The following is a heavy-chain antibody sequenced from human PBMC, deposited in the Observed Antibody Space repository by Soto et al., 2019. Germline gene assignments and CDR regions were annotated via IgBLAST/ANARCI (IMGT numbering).Heavy chain of an antibody. CDR3: ARKVSSGWYVDY. V-gene: IGHV1-3*01. CDR1: GYTFTSYA. J-gene: IGHJ4*02. D-gene: IGHD6-19*01. Sequence: VKVSCKASGYTFTSYAMHWVRQAPGQRLEWMGWINAGNGNTKYSQKFQGRVTITRDTSASTAYMELSSLRSEDTAVYYCARKVSSGWYVDYWGQGTLVTVS. CDR2: INAGNGNT.